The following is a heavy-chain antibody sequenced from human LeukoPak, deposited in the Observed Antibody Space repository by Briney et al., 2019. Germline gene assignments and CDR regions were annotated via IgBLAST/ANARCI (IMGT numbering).Heavy chain of an antibody. CDR3: AGGHPLTSPYGDYGGGLYYFDY. CDR1: GYTFTSYG. D-gene: IGHD4-23*01. V-gene: IGHV1-18*01. CDR2: ISAYNGNT. Sequence: GASVKVSCKASGYTFTSYGISWVRQAPGQGLEWMGWISAYNGNTNYAQKLQGRVTMTTDTSTSTAYMELRSLRSDDTAVYYCAGGHPLTSPYGDYGGGLYYFDYWGQGTLVTVSS. J-gene: IGHJ4*02.